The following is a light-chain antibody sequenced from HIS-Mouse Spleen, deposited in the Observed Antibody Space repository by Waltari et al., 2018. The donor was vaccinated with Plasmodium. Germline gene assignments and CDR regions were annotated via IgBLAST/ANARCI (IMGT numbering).Light chain of an antibody. CDR2: EDS. V-gene: IGLV3-10*01. J-gene: IGLJ3*02. Sequence: SYELTQPPSASVSPGQTATTTRSGHALPTQYAYCDQQKSGQAPVLVIYEDSKRPSGIPERFYGSSSGTMATLTISGAQVEDEADYYCYSTDSSGNHRVFGGGTKLTVL. CDR1: ALPTQY. CDR3: YSTDSSGNHRV.